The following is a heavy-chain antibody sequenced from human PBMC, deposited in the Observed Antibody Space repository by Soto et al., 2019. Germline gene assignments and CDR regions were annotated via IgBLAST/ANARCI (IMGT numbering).Heavy chain of an antibody. CDR2: ISGSGGST. Sequence: EVQLLESGGGLVQPGGSLRLSCAASGFTFSSYAMSWVRQAPGKGLEWVSAISGSGGSTYYADSVKGRFTISRDNSKNTLYLQMSSLRAEDTAVYYCAKAGGIAAAGTAYFQHWGQGTLVTVSS. J-gene: IGHJ1*01. CDR3: AKAGGIAAAGTAYFQH. D-gene: IGHD6-13*01. V-gene: IGHV3-23*01. CDR1: GFTFSSYA.